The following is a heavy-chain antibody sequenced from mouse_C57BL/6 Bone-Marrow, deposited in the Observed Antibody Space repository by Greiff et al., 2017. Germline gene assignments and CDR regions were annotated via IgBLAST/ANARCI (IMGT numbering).Heavy chain of an antibody. CDR2: ISSGGDYI. J-gene: IGHJ4*01. D-gene: IGHD2-1*01. Sequence: EVMLVESGEGLVKPGGSLKLSCAASGFTFSSYAMSWVRQTPEKRLEWVAYISSGGDYIYYADTVKGRFTISRDNARNTLYLQMSSLKSEDTAMYYCTRGYYGNSYYAMDYWGQGTSVTVSS. CDR3: TRGYYGNSYYAMDY. CDR1: GFTFSSYA. V-gene: IGHV5-9-1*02.